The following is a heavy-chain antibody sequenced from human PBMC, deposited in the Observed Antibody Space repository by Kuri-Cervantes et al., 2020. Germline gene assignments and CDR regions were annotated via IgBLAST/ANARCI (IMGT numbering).Heavy chain of an antibody. CDR1: VGTFSSYA. V-gene: IGHV1-8*02. J-gene: IGHJ2*01. CDR2: MNPNRGST. Sequence: ASVKVSCKSSVGTFSSYAISWVRQAPGQGLEWMGWMNPNRGSTGYAQKFQGRVTMTRNTSISTAYMELSSLRSEDTAVYYCARAHDRASRRPIAVAGNWYFDLWGRGTLVTVSS. D-gene: IGHD6-19*01. CDR3: ARAHDRASRRPIAVAGNWYFDL.